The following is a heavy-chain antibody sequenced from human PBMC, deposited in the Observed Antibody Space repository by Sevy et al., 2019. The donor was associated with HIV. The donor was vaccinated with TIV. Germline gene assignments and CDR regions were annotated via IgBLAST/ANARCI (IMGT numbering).Heavy chain of an antibody. J-gene: IGHJ4*02. V-gene: IGHV4-34*01. Sequence: QSQTLSLTCAVYGGSFSGYYWSWIHQPPGKGLEWIGEIDHSGSTNYNPSLKSRVTISVDTSKNQFSLKLSSVTAADTAVYYCARGGSYYDQKGVFDYWGQGTLVTVSS. D-gene: IGHD1-26*01. CDR2: IDHSGST. CDR3: ARGGSYYDQKGVFDY. CDR1: GGSFSGYY.